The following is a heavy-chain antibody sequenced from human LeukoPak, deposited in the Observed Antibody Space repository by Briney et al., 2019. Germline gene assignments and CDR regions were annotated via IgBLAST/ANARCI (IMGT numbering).Heavy chain of an antibody. V-gene: IGHV1-18*01. Sequence: GSSVKVSCKASGGTFRTSGVNWVRQAPGQGLEWMGWISAYNGNTNYAQKLQGRVTMTTDTSTSTAYMELRSLRSDDTAVYYCARVEYTYGSGSYSSYYYYMDVWGKGTTVTISS. CDR1: GGTFRTSG. CDR3: ARVEYTYGSGSYSSYYYYMDV. D-gene: IGHD3-10*01. J-gene: IGHJ6*03. CDR2: ISAYNGNT.